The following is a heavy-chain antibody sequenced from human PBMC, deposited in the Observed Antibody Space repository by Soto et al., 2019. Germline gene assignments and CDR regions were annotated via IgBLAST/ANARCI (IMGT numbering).Heavy chain of an antibody. Sequence: GGSLRLSCAASGFTFSSYAMSWVRQAPGKGLEWVSAISGSGGSTYYADSVKGRFTISRDNSKNTLYLQMNSLRAEDTAVYYCAKDTCSSTSCYFSPDEYYFDYWGQGTLVTVSS. CDR1: GFTFSSYA. CDR3: AKDTCSSTSCYFSPDEYYFDY. D-gene: IGHD2-2*01. V-gene: IGHV3-23*01. J-gene: IGHJ4*02. CDR2: ISGSGGST.